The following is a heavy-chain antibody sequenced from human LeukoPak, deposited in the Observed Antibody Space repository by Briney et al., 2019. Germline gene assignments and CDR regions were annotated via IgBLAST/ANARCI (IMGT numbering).Heavy chain of an antibody. J-gene: IGHJ4*02. CDR3: ARERLTYYYDSSGPYYFDN. D-gene: IGHD3-22*01. Sequence: GGSLRLSCAASGFTFSSYSMNWVRQAPGKGLEWVSSISSSSSYIYYADSVKGRFTISRDNAKNSLYLQMNSLRAEDTAVYYCARERLTYYYDSSGPYYFDNWGQGTLVTVSS. CDR1: GFTFSSYS. V-gene: IGHV3-21*01. CDR2: ISSSSSYI.